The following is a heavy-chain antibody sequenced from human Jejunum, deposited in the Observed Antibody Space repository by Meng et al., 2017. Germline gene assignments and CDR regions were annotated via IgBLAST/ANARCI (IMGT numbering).Heavy chain of an antibody. CDR1: GFSLTTSGEG. V-gene: IGHV2-5*01. J-gene: IGHJ4*02. Sequence: HISLKWFAPTLLQPPHTLPLTCPFSGFSLTTSGEGVGWIRQPPGKALEWLALIYWNDEKHYSPSLKSRLTITKDTSKNQVVLTMTNMDPVDTATYYCAHRVHLYTCSWSYWGQGTLVTVSS. CDR3: AHRVHLYTCSWSY. D-gene: IGHD1-1*01. CDR2: IYWNDEK.